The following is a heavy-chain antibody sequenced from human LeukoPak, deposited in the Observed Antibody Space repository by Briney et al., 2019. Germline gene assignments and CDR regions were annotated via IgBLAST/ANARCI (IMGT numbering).Heavy chain of an antibody. V-gene: IGHV6-1*01. J-gene: IGHJ3*02. CDR2: TYYRSKWHN. CDR3: ASGWAFDI. Sequence: SQTLSLTCAISGDSVSSNSAAWNWVRQSPSRGLEWLGRTYYRSKWHNDYAGSVESRIIINADTSKNQFSLQLNSVTPEGTAVYYCASGWAFDIWGQGTMVTVSS. CDR1: GDSVSSNSAA. D-gene: IGHD6-19*01.